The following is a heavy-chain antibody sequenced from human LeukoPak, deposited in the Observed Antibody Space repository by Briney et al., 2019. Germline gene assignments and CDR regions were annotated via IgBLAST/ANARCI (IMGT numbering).Heavy chain of an antibody. J-gene: IGHJ4*02. V-gene: IGHV4-30-4*01. CDR3: ARIITMVRGVMDGFDY. CDR2: IYYSGST. CDR1: GGSISSGDYY. Sequence: SQTLSLTCTVSGGSISSGDYYWSWIRQPPGKGLEWIGYIYYSGSTYYNPSLKGRVTISVDTSKNQFSLKLSSVTAADTAVYYCARIITMVRGVMDGFDYWGQGTLVTVSS. D-gene: IGHD3-10*01.